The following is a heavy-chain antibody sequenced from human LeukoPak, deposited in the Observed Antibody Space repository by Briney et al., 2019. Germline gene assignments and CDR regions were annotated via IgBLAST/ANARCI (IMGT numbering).Heavy chain of an antibody. CDR1: GGTFISYA. CDR2: IIPIFGTA. CDR3: ARVGLIWSSTSCRDY. J-gene: IGHJ4*02. D-gene: IGHD2-2*01. V-gene: IGHV1-69*01. Sequence: SVKVSCKASGGTFISYAISWVRQAPGQGREWMGGIIPIFGTANYAQKFQGRVTITADESTSTAYMELSSLRSEDTAVYYCARVGLIWSSTSCRDYWGQGTLVTVSS.